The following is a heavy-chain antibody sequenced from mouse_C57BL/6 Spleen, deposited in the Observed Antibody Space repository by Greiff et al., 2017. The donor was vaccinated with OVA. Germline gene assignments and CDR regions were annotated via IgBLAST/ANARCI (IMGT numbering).Heavy chain of an antibody. J-gene: IGHJ3*01. CDR2: IDPETGGT. CDR1: GYTFTDYE. V-gene: IGHV1-15*01. D-gene: IGHD1-1*01. CDR3: TRKINCGSPWFAY. Sequence: VQLQQSGAELVRPGASVTLSCKASGYTFTDYEMHWVKQTPVHGLEWIGAIDPETGGTAYNQKFKGKAILTADKSSSTAYMELRSLTSEDSAVYYCTRKINCGSPWFAYWGQGTLVTVSA.